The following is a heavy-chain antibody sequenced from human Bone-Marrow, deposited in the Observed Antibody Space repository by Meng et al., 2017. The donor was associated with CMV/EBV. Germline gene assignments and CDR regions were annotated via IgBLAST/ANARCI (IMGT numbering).Heavy chain of an antibody. CDR3: ARDADPTYRARVCGMDV. V-gene: IGHV4-61*01. CDR1: GGSLSSGSFD. J-gene: IGHJ6*02. Sequence: SETLSLTCTVSGGSLSSGSFDWSWILQPPGKGLEWIGNIYYMGFTKYSPSLKSRVTISVDRSKNQFSLELRSVTAADTAVYYCARDADPTYRARVCGMDVWGQGTTVTVSS. D-gene: IGHD2/OR15-2a*01. CDR2: IYYMGFT.